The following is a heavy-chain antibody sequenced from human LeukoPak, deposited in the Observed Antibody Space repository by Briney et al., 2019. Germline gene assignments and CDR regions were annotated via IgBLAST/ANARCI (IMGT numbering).Heavy chain of an antibody. CDR3: ARNPLVPPLFYRNWFDP. CDR1: GGSFSGYY. J-gene: IGHJ5*02. D-gene: IGHD2/OR15-2a*01. Sequence: SETLSLTCAVYGGSFSGYYWSWIRQPPGKGLEWIGEINYSGSTNYNPSLKSRVTISVDTSKNQFSLKLGSVTAADTAVYYCARNPLVPPLFYRNWFDPWGQGTLVTVSS. CDR2: INYSGST. V-gene: IGHV4-34*01.